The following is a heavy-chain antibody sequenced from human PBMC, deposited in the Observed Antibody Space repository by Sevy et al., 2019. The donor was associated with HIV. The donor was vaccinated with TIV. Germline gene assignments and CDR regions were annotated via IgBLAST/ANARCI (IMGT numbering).Heavy chain of an antibody. CDR2: ISYDGSNK. D-gene: IGHD6-13*01. Sequence: GGSLRLSCAASGFTFSSYAMHWVRQAPGKGLEWVAVISYDGSNKYYADSVKGRFTISRDNSKNTMYLQMNSLRAEDTAVYYCAREGQMAAGGTGGAFDIWGQGTMVTVSS. V-gene: IGHV3-30*04. CDR1: GFTFSSYA. CDR3: AREGQMAAGGTGGAFDI. J-gene: IGHJ3*02.